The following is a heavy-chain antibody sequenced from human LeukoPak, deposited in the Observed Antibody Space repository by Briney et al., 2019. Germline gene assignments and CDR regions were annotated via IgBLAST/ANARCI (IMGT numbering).Heavy chain of an antibody. CDR1: GFTFSSYA. J-gene: IGHJ4*02. CDR2: ISGSGGST. D-gene: IGHD5-24*01. CDR3: AAPPVRDLGPLDF. Sequence: PGGSLRLSCAASGFTFSSYAMAWVRQAPGKGLEWVSFISGSGGSTFYPDSVKGRFTISRDNSKNTLYLQMDRLRADDTAVYYCAAPPVRDLGPLDFWGQGTLVTVSS. V-gene: IGHV3-23*01.